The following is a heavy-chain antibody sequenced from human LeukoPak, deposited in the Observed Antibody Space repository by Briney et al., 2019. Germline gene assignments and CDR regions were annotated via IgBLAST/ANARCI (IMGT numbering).Heavy chain of an antibody. J-gene: IGHJ4*02. V-gene: IGHV4-34*01. Sequence: SETLSLTCAVYGGSFSGYYWSWIRQPPGKGLEWIGEINHSGSTNYNPSLKSRVTISVDTSKNQFSLKLSSVTAADTAVYYCARGGEIWLHFDYWGQGTLVTVSS. CDR2: INHSGST. D-gene: IGHD5-18*01. CDR1: GGSFSGYY. CDR3: ARGGEIWLHFDY.